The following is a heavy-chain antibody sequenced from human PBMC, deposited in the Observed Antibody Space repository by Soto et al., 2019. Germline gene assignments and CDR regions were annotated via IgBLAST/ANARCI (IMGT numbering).Heavy chain of an antibody. J-gene: IGHJ6*02. CDR2: INPNSGGT. D-gene: IGHD2-2*01. CDR1: GYTFTGYY. Sequence: GASVKVSCKASGYTFTGYYMHWVRQVPGQGLEWMGWINPNSGGTNYAQKFQGWVTMTRDTSISTAYMELSRLRSDDTAVYYCAREWEVPAGDGMDVWGQGTTVTVSS. CDR3: AREWEVPAGDGMDV. V-gene: IGHV1-2*04.